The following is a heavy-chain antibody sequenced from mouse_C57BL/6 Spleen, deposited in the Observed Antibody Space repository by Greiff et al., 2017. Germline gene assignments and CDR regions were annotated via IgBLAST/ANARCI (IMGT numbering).Heavy chain of an antibody. CDR2: IDPSDSYT. V-gene: IGHV1-69*01. D-gene: IGHD1-1*01. CDR1: GYTFTSYW. Sequence: QVQLQQPGAELVMPGASVKLSCKASGYTFTSYWMHWVKQRPGQGLEWIGEIDPSDSYTNYNQKFKGKSTLTVDKSSSTAYMQLSSLTSEDSAVYCCARVYYGSFAYWGQGTLVTVSA. CDR3: ARVYYGSFAY. J-gene: IGHJ3*01.